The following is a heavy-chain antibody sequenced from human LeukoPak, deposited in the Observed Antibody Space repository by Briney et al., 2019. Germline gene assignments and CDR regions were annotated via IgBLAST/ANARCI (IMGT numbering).Heavy chain of an antibody. CDR1: GDSISSYY. V-gene: IGHV4-59*01. J-gene: IGHJ3*02. CDR3: ARTRRGYTYGFRSRELLKAFDI. D-gene: IGHD5-18*01. CDR2: IYYTGST. Sequence: PSETLSLTCTVSGDSISSYYWSWIRQPPGKGLAWIGYIYYTGSTKYNPSLKSRVTISLDTSKKQFSLKLTSVTAADTAVYSCARTRRGYTYGFRSRELLKAFDIWGQGTVVTVSS.